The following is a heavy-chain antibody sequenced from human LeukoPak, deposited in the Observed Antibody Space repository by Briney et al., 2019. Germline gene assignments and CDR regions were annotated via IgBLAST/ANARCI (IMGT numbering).Heavy chain of an antibody. CDR3: ALDTGMSHDAFDI. V-gene: IGHV6-1*01. Sequence: SQTLSLTCAISGDSVSSDSAARTWLRQSPSRGLEWLGRTYYRSKWHYDYAVSLKSRITINPDTSKNQFSPQLDSVTPEDTAVYYCALDTGMSHDAFDIWGQGTMVTVSS. J-gene: IGHJ3*02. D-gene: IGHD3/OR15-3a*01. CDR2: TYYRSKWHY. CDR1: GDSVSSDSAA.